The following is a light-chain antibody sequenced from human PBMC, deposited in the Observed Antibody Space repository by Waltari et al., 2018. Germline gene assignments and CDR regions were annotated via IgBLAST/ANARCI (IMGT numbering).Light chain of an antibody. Sequence: VLTQSPGTLSLSPGGGAALSCRASQTISNEYLAWYQQKPGQAPTLLVYGGSNRAAGVPERFSGSGSGTDFTLRISGLEPEDFAMYYCQQYAEAPITFGQGT. J-gene: IGKJ5*01. CDR2: GGS. CDR3: QQYAEAPIT. CDR1: QTISNEY. V-gene: IGKV3-20*01.